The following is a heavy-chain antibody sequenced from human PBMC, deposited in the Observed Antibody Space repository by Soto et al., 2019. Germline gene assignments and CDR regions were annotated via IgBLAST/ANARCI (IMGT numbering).Heavy chain of an antibody. V-gene: IGHV1-2*04. CDR3: ARGSRYSFDH. CDR2: INPNTGGT. Sequence: QVQVVQSGAEVKKPGASVTVSCKASGYTFTAYYVHWVRQAPGQGLEWMGWINPNTGGTKFVPKFQGWVTMSTDTSISTAYMEVSRLRADDTAVYYGARGSRYSFDHWGQGTLITVSS. CDR1: GYTFTAYY. D-gene: IGHD3-16*02. J-gene: IGHJ4*02.